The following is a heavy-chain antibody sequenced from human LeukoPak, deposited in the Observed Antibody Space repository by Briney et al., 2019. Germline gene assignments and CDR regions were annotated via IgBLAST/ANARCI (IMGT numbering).Heavy chain of an antibody. D-gene: IGHD5-12*01. J-gene: IGHJ4*02. CDR2: IIPIFGTA. CDR3: ARATSGYDSWGYFDY. V-gene: IGHV1-69*01. CDR1: GGTFSSYA. Sequence: SVKVSCKASGGTFSSYAISWVGQAPGQGVEWMGGIIPIFGTANYAQKFQGRVTITADESTSTAYMELSSLRSEDTAVYYCARATSGYDSWGYFDYWGQGTLVTVSS.